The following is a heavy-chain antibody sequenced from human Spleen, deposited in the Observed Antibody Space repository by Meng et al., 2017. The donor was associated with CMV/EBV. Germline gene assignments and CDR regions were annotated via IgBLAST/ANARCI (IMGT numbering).Heavy chain of an antibody. Sequence: QGLEWMRWINHNSGGTNYAQKFQGRVTITRATSMSTAYLELSSLRSDDTAVYYCARGVGATMTDFGDWFDPWGQGTLVTVSS. D-gene: IGHD1-26*01. CDR2: INHNSGGT. V-gene: IGHV1-2*02. CDR3: ARGVGATMTDFGDWFDP. J-gene: IGHJ5*02.